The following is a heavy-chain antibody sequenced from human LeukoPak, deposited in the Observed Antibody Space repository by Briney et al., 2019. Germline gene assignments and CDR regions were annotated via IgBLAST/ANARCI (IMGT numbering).Heavy chain of an antibody. CDR2: INAGNGNT. Sequence: ASVKVSCKASGYTFTSYAMHWVRQAPGQRLEWMGWINAGNGNTKYSQKFQGRITITRDTSASTAYMELSSLRSEDTAVYYCARGPIAAAGDYWGQGTLVTVSS. D-gene: IGHD6-13*01. V-gene: IGHV1-3*01. CDR3: ARGPIAAAGDY. CDR1: GYTFTSYA. J-gene: IGHJ4*02.